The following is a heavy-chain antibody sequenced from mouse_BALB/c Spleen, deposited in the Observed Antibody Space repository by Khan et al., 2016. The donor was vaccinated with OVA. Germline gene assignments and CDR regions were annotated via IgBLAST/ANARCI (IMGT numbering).Heavy chain of an antibody. J-gene: IGHJ4*01. Sequence: QMQLEESGPGLVAPSQSLSITCTISGFSLTNYGVHWVRQPPGKGLEWLVVIWSDGTTTYDSALKSRLTISKDNSKSHVFLKMDILQTDDTAMYYCARQPYFHYYVMDYWGQGTSVTVSS. CDR3: ARQPYFHYYVMDY. V-gene: IGHV2-6-1*01. CDR2: IWSDGTT. D-gene: IGHD2-10*01. CDR1: GFSLTNYG.